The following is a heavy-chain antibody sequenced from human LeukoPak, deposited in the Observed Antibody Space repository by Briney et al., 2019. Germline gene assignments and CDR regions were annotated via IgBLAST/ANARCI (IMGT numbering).Heavy chain of an antibody. Sequence: SETLSLTCTVSGGSISSYYWSWIRQPPGKGLEWIGYIYYSGSTNYNPSLKSRVTISVDKSKNQFSLKLSSVTAADTAVYYCAREQLGYCSGGSCYRWFDPWGQGTLVTVSS. V-gene: IGHV4-59*12. CDR2: IYYSGST. J-gene: IGHJ5*02. D-gene: IGHD2-15*01. CDR3: AREQLGYCSGGSCYRWFDP. CDR1: GGSISSYY.